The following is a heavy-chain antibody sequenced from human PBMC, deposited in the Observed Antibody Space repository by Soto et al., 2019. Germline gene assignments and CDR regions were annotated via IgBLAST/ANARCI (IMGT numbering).Heavy chain of an antibody. CDR2: IIPISDTT. D-gene: IGHD2-2*01. J-gene: IGHJ6*02. Sequence: QVQLVQSGAEVKKPGSSVKVSCKASGGTFSSYAISWVRQAPGQGLEWMGGIIPISDTTNYAQKFQGRVTMTADESTSTAYMELSSLRSDDTAVYYCARSQGSSTSLEIYYYYYYGMDVWGQGTTVTVSS. CDR3: ARSQGSSTSLEIYYYYYYGMDV. V-gene: IGHV1-69*01. CDR1: GGTFSSYA.